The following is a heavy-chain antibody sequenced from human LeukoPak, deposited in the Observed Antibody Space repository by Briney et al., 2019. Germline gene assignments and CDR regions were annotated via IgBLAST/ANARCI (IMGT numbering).Heavy chain of an antibody. Sequence: SETLSFTCTVSGGSISSHDWSWIRQPPGKGLEYIGYIHYSGITNYNPSLMSRVTISVDTSKNQISLKLSSVTAADTAVYYCARRYNYVFDYWGQGTLVTVSS. J-gene: IGHJ4*02. CDR2: IHYSGIT. D-gene: IGHD1-1*01. CDR1: GGSISSHD. V-gene: IGHV4-59*11. CDR3: ARRYNYVFDY.